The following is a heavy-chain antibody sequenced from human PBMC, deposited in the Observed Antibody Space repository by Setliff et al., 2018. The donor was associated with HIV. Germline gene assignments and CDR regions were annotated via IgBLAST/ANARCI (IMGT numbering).Heavy chain of an antibody. V-gene: IGHV3-23*01. Sequence: LRLSCEASGFTLRSYAMYWVRQAPGKGLEWVAGISGAGATIYYADSVKGRFTISADTSKNTLYLQMNSLRAEDTAVYYCAKEVLEIAVAASWGQGTLVTVSS. CDR2: ISGAGATI. J-gene: IGHJ4*02. D-gene: IGHD6-19*01. CDR1: GFTLRSYA. CDR3: AKEVLEIAVAAS.